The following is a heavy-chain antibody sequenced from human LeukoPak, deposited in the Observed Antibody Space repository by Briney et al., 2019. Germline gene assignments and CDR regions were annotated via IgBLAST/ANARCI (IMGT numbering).Heavy chain of an antibody. CDR3: ARESVGSSWYSFDY. Sequence: ASVKVSCKASGYTFTSYAMHWVRQAPGQRLEWMGWINAGNGNTKYSQEFQGRVTITRDTSASTAYMELSSLRSEDMAVYYCARESVGSSWYSFDYWGQGTLVTVSS. J-gene: IGHJ4*02. V-gene: IGHV1-3*03. D-gene: IGHD6-13*01. CDR2: INAGNGNT. CDR1: GYTFTSYA.